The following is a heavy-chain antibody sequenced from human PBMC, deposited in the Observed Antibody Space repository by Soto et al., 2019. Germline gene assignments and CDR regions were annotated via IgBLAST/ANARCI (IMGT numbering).Heavy chain of an antibody. CDR3: ARDRMNTVVTPPYFDY. Sequence: PGGSLRLSCAASGFTFSSYEMNWVRQAPGKGLEWVSYISSSGSTIYYADSVKGRFTISRDNAKNSLYLQMNSLRAEDTAVYYCARDRMNTVVTPPYFDYWGQGTLVTVSS. V-gene: IGHV3-48*03. CDR2: ISSSGSTI. D-gene: IGHD4-17*01. J-gene: IGHJ4*02. CDR1: GFTFSSYE.